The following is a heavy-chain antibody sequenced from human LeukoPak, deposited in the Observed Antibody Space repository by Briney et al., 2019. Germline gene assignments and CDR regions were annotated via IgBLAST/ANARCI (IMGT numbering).Heavy chain of an antibody. D-gene: IGHD3-3*01. V-gene: IGHV3-30*03. CDR1: GFTFSSYG. J-gene: IGHJ6*02. CDR2: ISYDGSNK. CDR3: ARGPDFWSGYCHPAEMDV. Sequence: GGSLRLSCAASGFTFSSYGMHWVRQAPGKGLEWVAVISYDGSNKYYADSVKGRFTISRDNSKNTLYLQMNSLRAEDTAVYYCARGPDFWSGYCHPAEMDVWGQGTTVTVSS.